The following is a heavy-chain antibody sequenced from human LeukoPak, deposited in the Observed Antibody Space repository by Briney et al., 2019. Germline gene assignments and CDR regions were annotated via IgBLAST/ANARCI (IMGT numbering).Heavy chain of an antibody. D-gene: IGHD2-21*01. Sequence: PGGSLRLSCAASGFTFTYAWMSWVRQAPGKGLEWVGRINTKSDGGTIDYAAPLKGRFTISRDNSTNTVFLQMNSLKSEDTAVYYCTTGLAFWGQGTLVTVSS. CDR2: INTKSDGGTI. CDR1: GFTFTYAW. J-gene: IGHJ4*02. V-gene: IGHV3-15*01. CDR3: TTGLAF.